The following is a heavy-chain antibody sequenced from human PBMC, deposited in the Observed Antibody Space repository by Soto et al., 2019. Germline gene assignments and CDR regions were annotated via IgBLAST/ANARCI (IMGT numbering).Heavy chain of an antibody. CDR3: ARTPLFSSSWYHEAFDI. J-gene: IGHJ3*02. V-gene: IGHV1-46*01. D-gene: IGHD6-13*01. CDR1: GYTFTSYY. CDR2: INPSGGST. Sequence: VASVKVSCKASGYTFTSYYMHWVRQAPGQGLEWMGIINPSGGSTSYAQKFQGRVTTTRDTSTSTVYMELSSLRSEDTAVYYCARTPLFSSSWYHEAFDIWGQGTMVTVSS.